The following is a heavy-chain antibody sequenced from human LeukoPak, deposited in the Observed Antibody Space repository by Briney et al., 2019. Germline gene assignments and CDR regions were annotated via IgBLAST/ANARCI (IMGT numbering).Heavy chain of an antibody. D-gene: IGHD6-19*01. CDR3: AKDLVSGCPDY. J-gene: IGHJ4*02. CDR2: ISYDGSNK. CDR1: GFTFSSYG. Sequence: GGSLGLACAASGFTFSSYGMHWVRQAPGKGLEWVAVISYDGSNKYYADSVKGRFTISRDNSKNTLYLQMNSLRAEDTAVYYCAKDLVSGCPDYWGQGTLVTVSS. V-gene: IGHV3-30*18.